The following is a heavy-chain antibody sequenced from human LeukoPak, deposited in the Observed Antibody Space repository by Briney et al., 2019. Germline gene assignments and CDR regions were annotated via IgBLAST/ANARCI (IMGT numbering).Heavy chain of an antibody. V-gene: IGHV1-69*13. Sequence: SVKVSCKASGGTFSSYAISWVRQAPGHGLEWMGWIIPIFGTANYAQKFQGRVTITADESTSTAYMELSSLRSEDTAVYCCARDLGYGDYRYGMDVWGQGTTVTVSS. CDR3: ARDLGYGDYRYGMDV. CDR1: GGTFSSYA. D-gene: IGHD4-17*01. CDR2: IIPIFGTA. J-gene: IGHJ6*02.